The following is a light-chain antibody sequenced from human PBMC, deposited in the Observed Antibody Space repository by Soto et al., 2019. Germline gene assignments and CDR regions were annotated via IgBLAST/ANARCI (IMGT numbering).Light chain of an antibody. J-gene: IGKJ2*01. CDR3: QQSGSSSFT. CDR2: GAS. CDR1: QSVSSAY. Sequence: DIVLPQSPGTLSLSPGERATLSCRASQSVSSAYLAWYQQIPGQAPRLLIYGASSRATGIPDRFSGSGSGTDFTLTISGLEPEDFAVYYCQQSGSSSFTFGRGTKLEIK. V-gene: IGKV3-20*01.